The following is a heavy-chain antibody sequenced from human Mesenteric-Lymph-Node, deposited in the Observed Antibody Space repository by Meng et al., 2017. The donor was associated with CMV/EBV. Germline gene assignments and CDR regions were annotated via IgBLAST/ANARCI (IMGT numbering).Heavy chain of an antibody. Sequence: GESLKISCAASGFTFSSYWMHWVRQAPGKGLVWVSRINSDGSSTSYADSVKGRFTISRDNAEDSLYLQMNSLRAEDTAVYYCARRYLSSFHWGQGTLVTVSS. V-gene: IGHV3-74*01. CDR2: INSDGSST. J-gene: IGHJ4*02. CDR3: ARRYLSSFH. CDR1: GFTFSSYW. D-gene: IGHD3-16*02.